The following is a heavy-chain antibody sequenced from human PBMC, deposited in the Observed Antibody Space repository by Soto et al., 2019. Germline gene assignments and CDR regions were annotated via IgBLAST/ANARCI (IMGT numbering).Heavy chain of an antibody. D-gene: IGHD1-7*01. CDR3: ARGGTRSDP. CDR2: FYWSGSS. V-gene: IGHV4-59*01. J-gene: IGHJ5*02. Sequence: PSETLCLTCTVSGCSISIYYWSWIRQPPGKGLEWIGYFYWSGSSNYNPSLKSRVTISVDTSKNQFSLNLSSVTAADTAVYYCARGGTRSDPWGQGTLVTVS. CDR1: GCSISIYY.